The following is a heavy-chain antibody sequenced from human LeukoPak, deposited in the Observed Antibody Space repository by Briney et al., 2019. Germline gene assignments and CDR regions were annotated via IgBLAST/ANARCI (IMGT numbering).Heavy chain of an antibody. CDR1: GGTFISYA. Sequence: GSSVKVSCKASGGTFISYAISWVRQAPGQGLERMGGIIPIFGTANYAQKFQGRVTITADESTSTAYMELSSLRSEDTAVYYCARKGYCSSTSCYKDWFDPWGQGTLVTVSS. CDR2: IIPIFGTA. D-gene: IGHD2-2*02. CDR3: ARKGYCSSTSCYKDWFDP. J-gene: IGHJ5*02. V-gene: IGHV1-69*01.